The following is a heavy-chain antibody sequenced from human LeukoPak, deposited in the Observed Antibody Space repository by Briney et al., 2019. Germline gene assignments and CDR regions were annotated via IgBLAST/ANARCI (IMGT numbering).Heavy chain of an antibody. CDR1: GFTFSTYA. CDR3: ARGRKLGAPTYFFDY. J-gene: IGHJ4*02. V-gene: IGHV3-23*01. D-gene: IGHD1-26*01. Sequence: GGSLRLSCAASGFTFSTYAMNWVRQAPGQGLEWVSGISGSGDNTYYADSVRRRFTISRDKSKSTVYLQMNSLGVEDTAIYYCARGRKLGAPTYFFDYWGQGTLVTVSS. CDR2: ISGSGDNT.